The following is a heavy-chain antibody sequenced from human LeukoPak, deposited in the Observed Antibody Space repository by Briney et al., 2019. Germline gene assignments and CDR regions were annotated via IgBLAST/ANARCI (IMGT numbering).Heavy chain of an antibody. V-gene: IGHV4-39*07. CDR1: GGSISRSSYY. CDR3: ARGMNVVPAAVNWFDP. J-gene: IGHJ5*02. CDR2: INHSGST. D-gene: IGHD2-2*01. Sequence: PSETLSLTCTVSGGSISRSSYYWGWIRQPPGKGLEWIGEINHSGSTNYNPSLKSRVTISVDTSKNQFSLKLSSVTAADTAVYYCARGMNVVPAAVNWFDPWGQGTLVTVSS.